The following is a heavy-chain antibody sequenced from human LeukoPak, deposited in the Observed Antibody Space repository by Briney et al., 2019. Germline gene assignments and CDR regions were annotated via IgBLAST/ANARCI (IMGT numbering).Heavy chain of an antibody. D-gene: IGHD2-2*01. CDR3: AGEDTSGYQLLAPYGMDV. V-gene: IGHV4-39*02. J-gene: IGHJ6*02. CDR1: GGSISSSSYY. Sequence: SETLSLTCTVSGGSISSSSYYWGWIRQPPGKGLEWIGSIYYSGSTYYNPSLKSRVTISVDTSKNQLSLKLSSVTAADTAVYYCAGEDTSGYQLLAPYGMDVWGQGTTVTVSS. CDR2: IYYSGST.